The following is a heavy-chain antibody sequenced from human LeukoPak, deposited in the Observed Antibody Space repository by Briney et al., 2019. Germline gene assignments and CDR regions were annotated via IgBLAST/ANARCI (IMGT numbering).Heavy chain of an antibody. J-gene: IGHJ6*02. CDR1: GGSFSGYY. CDR2: INHSGST. CDR3: ARDLYYYYGMDV. V-gene: IGHV4-34*01. Sequence: PSETLSLTCAVYGGSFSGYYWSCIRHPPGKGREWMGEINHSGSTKYNPPLKSRVTISVHKSKTQFSLNLSSVTSADTAVYYCARDLYYYYGMDVWGQGTTVTVSS.